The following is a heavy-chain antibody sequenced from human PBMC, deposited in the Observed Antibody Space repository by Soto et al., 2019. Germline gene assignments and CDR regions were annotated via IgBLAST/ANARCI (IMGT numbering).Heavy chain of an antibody. CDR2: ISDSDGST. V-gene: IGHV3-23*01. CDR1: GFTFSTYA. Sequence: EVQLLESGGGLVQPGGSLTLSCAASGFTFSTYAMTWVRQAPGKGLEWVSTISDSDGSTYYADSVKGRFTISCDNSKNPVYLQMNSLRAEDTAVYSCAKEVAGGWYYFDYWGQGTLVTVSS. J-gene: IGHJ4*02. CDR3: AKEVAGGWYYFDY. D-gene: IGHD2-15*01.